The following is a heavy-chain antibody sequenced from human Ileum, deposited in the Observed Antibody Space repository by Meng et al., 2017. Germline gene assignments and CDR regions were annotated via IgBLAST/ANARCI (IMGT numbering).Heavy chain of an antibody. J-gene: IGHJ4*02. CDR2: ISYDGSNK. CDR3: ARPGGVGAYDY. CDR1: GFTFSSYA. D-gene: IGHD1-26*01. Sequence: GGSLRLSCAASGFTFSSYAMHWVRQAPGKGLEWVAVISYDGSNKYYADSVKGRFTISRDNSKNTLYLQMNSLRAEDTAVYYCARPGGVGAYDYWGQGTLVTVSS. V-gene: IGHV3-30*04.